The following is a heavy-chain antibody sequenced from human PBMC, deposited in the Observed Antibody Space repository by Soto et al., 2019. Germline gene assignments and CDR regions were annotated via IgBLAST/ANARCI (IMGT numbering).Heavy chain of an antibody. CDR1: GYSFTSYW. Sequence: PGESLKISCXGSGYSFTSYWISWVRQLPGKGLEWLGRIDPSDSDTNYSPSFQGHVTISADKSISTAYLQWSSLKASDTAMYYCARTDFWTGYKASDVWGQGTTVTVSS. V-gene: IGHV5-10-1*01. CDR2: IDPSDSDT. D-gene: IGHD3-3*01. J-gene: IGHJ6*02. CDR3: ARTDFWTGYKASDV.